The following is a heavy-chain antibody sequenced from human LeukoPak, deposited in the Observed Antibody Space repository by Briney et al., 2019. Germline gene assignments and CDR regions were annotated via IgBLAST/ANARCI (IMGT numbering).Heavy chain of an antibody. CDR1: GFTFSSYS. D-gene: IGHD3-22*01. J-gene: IGHJ4*02. CDR2: ISSSSSTI. CDR3: ARDGGTYYYDSSGYYFPVRRPFGY. Sequence: GGSLRLSCAASGFTFSSYSMNWVRQAPGKGLEWVSYISSSSSTIYYADSVKGRFTISRDNAKNSLYLQMNSLRAEDTAVYYCARDGGTYYYDSSGYYFPVRRPFGYWGQETLVTVSS. V-gene: IGHV3-48*01.